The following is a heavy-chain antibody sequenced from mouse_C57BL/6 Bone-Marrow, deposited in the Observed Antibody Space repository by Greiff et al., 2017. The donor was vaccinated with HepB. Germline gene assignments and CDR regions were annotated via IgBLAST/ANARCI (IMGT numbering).Heavy chain of an antibody. D-gene: IGHD1-1*01. V-gene: IGHV14-3*01. CDR2: IDPANGNT. CDR1: GFNIKNTY. CDR3: ATVVERGYDVDY. J-gene: IGHJ2*01. Sequence: VQLQQSVAELVRPGASVKLSCTASGFNIKNTYMHWVKQRPEQGLEWIGRIDPANGNTKYAPKFQGKATITADTASNTAYLQLSNLTSEDTAIYDCATVVERGYDVDYWGQGTTLTVSS.